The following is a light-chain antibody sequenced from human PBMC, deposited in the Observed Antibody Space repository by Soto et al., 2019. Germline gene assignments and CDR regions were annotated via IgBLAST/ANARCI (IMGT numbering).Light chain of an antibody. V-gene: IGKV1-9*01. CDR3: QQYDSYPLT. J-gene: IGKJ4*01. Sequence: DIQLTQSPSFLSASVGDRVTITCRASQDISDYLAWYQQRPGKAPKLLIYDVSNLESGVPSRFSGSGSGTEFTLTISSLQPEDFATYYCQQYDSYPLTFGGGTKVDIK. CDR1: QDISDY. CDR2: DVS.